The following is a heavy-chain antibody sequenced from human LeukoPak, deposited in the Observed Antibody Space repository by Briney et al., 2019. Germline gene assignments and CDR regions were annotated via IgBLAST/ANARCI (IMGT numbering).Heavy chain of an antibody. CDR2: MNPNSGNT. D-gene: IGHD6-19*01. CDR3: ATDRGIAVAADAFDI. Sequence: ASVKVSCKASGYTFTSYDINWVRQATGQGLEWMGWMNPNSGNTGYAQKFQGRVTITRNTSISTAYMELSSLRSEDTAVYYCATDRGIAVAADAFDIWGQGTMVTVSS. J-gene: IGHJ3*02. CDR1: GYTFTSYD. V-gene: IGHV1-8*03.